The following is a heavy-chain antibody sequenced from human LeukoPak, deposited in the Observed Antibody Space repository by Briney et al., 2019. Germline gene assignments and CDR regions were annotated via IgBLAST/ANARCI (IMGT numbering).Heavy chain of an antibody. Sequence: ASVKVSCKASGYTFTSYGISWVRQAPGQGLEWMGWISAYNGNINYAQKLQGRVTMTTDTSTSTAYMELRSLRSDDTAVYYCARVPWVGTLRYFDWLHKKDYYYYMDVWGKGTTVTVSS. CDR3: ARVPWVGTLRYFDWLHKKDYYYYMDV. D-gene: IGHD3-9*01. J-gene: IGHJ6*03. CDR2: ISAYNGNI. V-gene: IGHV1-18*01. CDR1: GYTFTSYG.